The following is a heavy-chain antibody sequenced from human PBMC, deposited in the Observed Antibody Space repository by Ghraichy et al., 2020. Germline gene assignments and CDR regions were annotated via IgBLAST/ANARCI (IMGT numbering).Heavy chain of an antibody. CDR1: GFTFSSYA. J-gene: IGHJ6*02. CDR2: ISSNGGST. Sequence: GESLNISCSASGFTFSSYAMHWVRQAPGKGLEYVSAISSNGGSTYYADSVKGRFTISRDNSKNTLYLQMSSLRAEDTAVYYCVKEGFLNNYDFWSGYLYYYGMDVWGQGTTVTVSS. V-gene: IGHV3-64D*06. CDR3: VKEGFLNNYDFWSGYLYYYGMDV. D-gene: IGHD3-3*01.